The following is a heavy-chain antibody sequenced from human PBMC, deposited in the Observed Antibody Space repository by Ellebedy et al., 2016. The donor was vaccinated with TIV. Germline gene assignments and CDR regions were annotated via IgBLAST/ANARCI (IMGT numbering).Heavy chain of an antibody. V-gene: IGHV3-30-3*01. J-gene: IGHJ4*02. CDR2: LSYDGSDK. CDR3: ARTITMATSPFDH. D-gene: IGHD3-3*01. CDR1: GFTFSPYA. Sequence: PGGSLRLSCAASGFTFSPYAMAWVRQAPGKGLEWVAGLSYDGSDKDYRDSVKCRYTISRDNSNNTLYLQMNGLRPEDKAVYYCARTITMATSPFDHWGPGILVTVSS.